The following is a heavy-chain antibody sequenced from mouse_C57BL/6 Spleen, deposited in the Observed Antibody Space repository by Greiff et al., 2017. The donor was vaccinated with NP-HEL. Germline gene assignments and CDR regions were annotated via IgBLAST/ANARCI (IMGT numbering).Heavy chain of an antibody. CDR2: IYPGSGST. D-gene: IGHD2-1*01. CDR1: GYTFTSYW. Sequence: VQLQQPGAELVKPGASVKMSCKASGYTFTSYWITWVKQRPGQGLEWIGDIYPGSGSTNYNEKFKSKATLTVDTSSSTAYMQLSSLTSEDSAVYYCARGGGNYVEYFDVWGTGTTVTVSS. J-gene: IGHJ1*03. CDR3: ARGGGNYVEYFDV. V-gene: IGHV1-55*01.